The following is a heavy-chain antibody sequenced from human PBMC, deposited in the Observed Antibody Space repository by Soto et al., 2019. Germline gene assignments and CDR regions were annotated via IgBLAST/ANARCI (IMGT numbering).Heavy chain of an antibody. J-gene: IGHJ6*02. CDR2: IIPIFGTA. Sequence: SVKVSCKASGGTFSSYAISWVRQAPGQGLEWMGGIIPIFGTANYAQKFQGRVTITADESTSTAYMELSSLRSEDTAVYYCARVRFDYGSGSFYYGMDVWGQGTTVTVSS. CDR3: ARVRFDYGSGSFYYGMDV. CDR1: GGTFSSYA. D-gene: IGHD3-10*01. V-gene: IGHV1-69*13.